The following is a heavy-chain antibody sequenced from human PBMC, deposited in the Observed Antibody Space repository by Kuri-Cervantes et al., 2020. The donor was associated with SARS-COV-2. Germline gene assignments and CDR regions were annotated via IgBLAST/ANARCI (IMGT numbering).Heavy chain of an antibody. J-gene: IGHJ4*02. V-gene: IGHV1-3*01. CDR3: AMYFYGSGNYHVTLDK. Sequence: ASVKVSCKSSGLTFVNYAMHWVRQAPGQRLEWMGWINAGNGDTKISQKFQGRVTITRDIFADTAYMDLSSLRSEDTAVYYRAMYFYGSGNYHVTLDKWGQGTLVTVSS. D-gene: IGHD3-10*01. CDR2: INAGNGDT. CDR1: GLTFVNYA.